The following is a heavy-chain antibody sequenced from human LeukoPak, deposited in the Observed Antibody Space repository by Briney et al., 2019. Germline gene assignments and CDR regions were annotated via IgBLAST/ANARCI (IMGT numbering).Heavy chain of an antibody. CDR2: IWYDGSNK. Sequence: GRSLRLSCAASGFTFSSYGMHWVRQAPGKGLEWVAVIWYDGSNKYYADSVKGRFTISRDNSKNTLYLQMNSLRAEDTAVYYCARERAEAHLYCSGGNCAWFDPWGQGTLVTVSS. V-gene: IGHV3-33*01. J-gene: IGHJ5*02. CDR3: ARERAEAHLYCSGGNCAWFDP. CDR1: GFTFSSYG. D-gene: IGHD2-15*01.